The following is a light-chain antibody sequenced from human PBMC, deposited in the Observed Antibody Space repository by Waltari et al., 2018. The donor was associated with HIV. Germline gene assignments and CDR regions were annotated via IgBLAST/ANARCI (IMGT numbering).Light chain of an antibody. CDR1: SSNIGAGYE. Sequence: QSVLTQPPSVSGAPGPRVTISCTGRSSNIGAGYEVHWHQQLPGTAPKLLIYGNSNRPSGVPDRFSGSKSGTSASLAITGLQAEDEADYYCQSYDSSLSVVFGGGTKLTVL. V-gene: IGLV1-40*01. CDR2: GNS. J-gene: IGLJ2*01. CDR3: QSYDSSLSVV.